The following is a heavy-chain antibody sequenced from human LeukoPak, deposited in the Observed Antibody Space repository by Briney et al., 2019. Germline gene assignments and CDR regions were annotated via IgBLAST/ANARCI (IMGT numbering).Heavy chain of an antibody. D-gene: IGHD4-17*01. CDR1: GFTFDDYA. CDR3: ARGLTGDYVYYYMDV. J-gene: IGHJ6*03. Sequence: GGSLRLSCAASGFTFDDYAMHWVRQAPGKGLEWVSGISWNSGSIGYADSVKGRFTISRDNAKNSLYLQMNSLRAEDTALYYCARGLTGDYVYYYMDVWGKGTTVTVSS. CDR2: ISWNSGSI. V-gene: IGHV3-9*01.